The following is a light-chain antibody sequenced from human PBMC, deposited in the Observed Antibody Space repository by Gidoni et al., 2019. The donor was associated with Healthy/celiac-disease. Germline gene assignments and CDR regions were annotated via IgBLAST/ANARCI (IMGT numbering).Light chain of an antibody. V-gene: IGKV1-39*01. J-gene: IGKJ2*04. Sequence: DIQMTQSPSSLSASVGDRVTITCRASQSISSYVNWYQQKPGKAPKLLIDAASSLQSGVPSRFSGSGSGTDFTRTISSLQPEDFATYYCQQSYSTPCSFGQGTKLEIK. CDR2: AAS. CDR1: QSISSY. CDR3: QQSYSTPCS.